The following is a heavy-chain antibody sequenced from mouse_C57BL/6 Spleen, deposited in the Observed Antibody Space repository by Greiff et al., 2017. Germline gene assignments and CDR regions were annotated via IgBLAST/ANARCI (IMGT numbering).Heavy chain of an antibody. D-gene: IGHD2-5*01. CDR1: GYDFTNYL. J-gene: IGHJ3*01. CDR2: INPGSGGT. Sequence: QVQLQQSGAELVRPGTSVKVSCKASGYDFTNYLIEWVQQRPGQGLEWIGVINPGSGGTNYNEKFKGKATLTADKSSSTAYMQLSSLTSEDSAVYFCARSHYSNDCFAYWGQGTLVTVSA. V-gene: IGHV1-54*01. CDR3: ARSHYSNDCFAY.